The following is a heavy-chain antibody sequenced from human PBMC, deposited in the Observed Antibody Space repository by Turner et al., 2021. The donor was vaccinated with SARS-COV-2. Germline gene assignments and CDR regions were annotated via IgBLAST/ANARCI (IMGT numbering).Heavy chain of an antibody. CDR1: GGTFSSYA. CDR3: ASTYYDILTGYLAY. D-gene: IGHD3-9*01. CDR2: IIPILGIA. Sequence: QVQLVQSGAEVKKPGSSVKVSCKASGGTFSSYAISWVRQAPGQGLEWMGGIIPILGIANYSQKFQGRVTITADKSTTTVYMELSSLRSEDTAVYYCASTYYDILTGYLAYWGQGTLVTVSS. V-gene: IGHV1-69*10. J-gene: IGHJ4*02.